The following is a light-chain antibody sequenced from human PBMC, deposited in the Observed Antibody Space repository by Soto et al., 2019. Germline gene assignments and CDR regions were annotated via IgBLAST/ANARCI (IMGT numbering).Light chain of an antibody. CDR3: SSYAGSNNLGHV. CDR1: SSDVGGYNY. V-gene: IGLV2-8*01. J-gene: IGLJ1*01. CDR2: EVS. Sequence: QSALTQPPSASGSPGQSVTISCTGTSSDVGGYNYVSWYQQHPGKAPKLMIYEVSKRPSGVPDRFSGSKSGNTVSLTVSGLQAEDEADYYCSSYAGSNNLGHVFGTGTKVTVL.